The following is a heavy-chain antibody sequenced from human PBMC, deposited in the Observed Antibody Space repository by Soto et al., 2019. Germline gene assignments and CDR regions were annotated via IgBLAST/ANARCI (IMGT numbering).Heavy chain of an antibody. J-gene: IGHJ4*02. CDR3: AKALSGYSSGWQAPLFAY. D-gene: IGHD6-19*01. V-gene: IGHV3-23*01. CDR1: GFTFSSYA. Sequence: GGSLRLSCAASGFTFSSYAMSWVRQAPGKGLEWASAISGSGGSTYYADSVKGRFTISRDNSKNTLYLQMNSLRAEDTAVYYCAKALSGYSSGWQAPLFAYWGQGTLVTVSS. CDR2: ISGSGGST.